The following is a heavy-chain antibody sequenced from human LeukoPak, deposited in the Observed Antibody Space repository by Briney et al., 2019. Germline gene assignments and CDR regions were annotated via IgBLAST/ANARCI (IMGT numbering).Heavy chain of an antibody. CDR2: IRGSGSAK. J-gene: IGHJ4*02. Sequence: PGGSLRLSCAASGFSFSSYSMNWVRQAPGKGLEWVSNIRGSGSAKNYADSVKGRFTISRDNAKNSLYLQMNSLRAEDTAVYYCARDRDGSFDYGSQGTLVTVSS. CDR1: GFSFSSYS. CDR3: ARDRDGSFDY. V-gene: IGHV3-48*04.